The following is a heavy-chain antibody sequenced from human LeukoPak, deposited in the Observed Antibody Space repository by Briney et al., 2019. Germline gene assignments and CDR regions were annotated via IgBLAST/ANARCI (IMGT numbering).Heavy chain of an antibody. J-gene: IGHJ6*02. CDR3: ANSPERTVYYFYGLDV. CDR2: ISYDGSNK. CDR1: GFTFRSYG. V-gene: IGHV3-30*18. Sequence: AGRSLRLSCAASGFTFRSYGMHWVRQAPGKGLEWVAIISYDGSNKYYADSVKGRFTISRDNPKKTVYLQMNSLRGEDTAVYYCANSPERTVYYFYGLDVWGQGTTVTVSS.